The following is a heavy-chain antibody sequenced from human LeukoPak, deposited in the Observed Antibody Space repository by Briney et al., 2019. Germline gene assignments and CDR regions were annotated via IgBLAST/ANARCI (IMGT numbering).Heavy chain of an antibody. Sequence: SVKVSCKASGGTFSSYAISWVRQAPGQGLEWMGRIIPILGIANYAQRFQGRVTITADKSTSTAYMELSSLRSEDTAVYYCARTSDHIVVVTAVDAFDIWGQGTMVTVSS. CDR1: GGTFSSYA. V-gene: IGHV1-69*04. CDR3: ARTSDHIVVVTAVDAFDI. D-gene: IGHD2-21*02. J-gene: IGHJ3*02. CDR2: IIPILGIA.